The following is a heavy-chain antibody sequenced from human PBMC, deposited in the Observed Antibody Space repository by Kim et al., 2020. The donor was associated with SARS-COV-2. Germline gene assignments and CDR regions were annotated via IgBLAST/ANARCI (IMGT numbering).Heavy chain of an antibody. V-gene: IGHV1-18*01. CDR1: GYTFTSYG. CDR3: ASLYCSSTSCYDYYGMDV. D-gene: IGHD2-2*01. Sequence: ASVKVSCKASGYTFTSYGISWVRQAPGQGLEWMGWISAYNGNTNYAQKLQGRVTMTTDTSTSTAYMELRSLRSDDTAVYYCASLYCSSTSCYDYYGMDVWGQGTTVTVSS. J-gene: IGHJ6*02. CDR2: ISAYNGNT.